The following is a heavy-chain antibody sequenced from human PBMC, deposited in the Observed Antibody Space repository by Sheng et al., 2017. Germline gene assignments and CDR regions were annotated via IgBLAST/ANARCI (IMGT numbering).Heavy chain of an antibody. Sequence: QVQLQESGPGLVKPSQTLSLTCTVSGGSISSGSYYWSWIRQPAGKGLEWIGRIYTSGSTNYNPSLKSRVTISVDTSKNQFSLKLSSVTAADTAMYYCARGGSGSYFSLWIYWGQGTLVTVSS. J-gene: IGHJ4*02. CDR1: GGSISSGSYY. V-gene: IGHV4-61*02. CDR2: IYTSGST. D-gene: IGHD3-10*01. CDR3: ARGGSGSYFSLWIY.